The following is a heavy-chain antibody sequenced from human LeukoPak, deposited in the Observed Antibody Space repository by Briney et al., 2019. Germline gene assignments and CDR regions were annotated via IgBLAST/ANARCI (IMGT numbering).Heavy chain of an antibody. CDR3: ARDLVAPGYCSGGYCYSFDY. CDR1: GYTFTSYG. Sequence: ASVKVSCKASGYTFTSYGISWVRQAPGQGLEWMGWSSAYNGNTNYAQKLQGRVTMTTDTSTSTAYMELRSLRSDDPAVYYCARDLVAPGYCSGGYCYSFDYWGQGTLVTVSS. CDR2: SSAYNGNT. J-gene: IGHJ4*02. V-gene: IGHV1-18*01. D-gene: IGHD2-15*01.